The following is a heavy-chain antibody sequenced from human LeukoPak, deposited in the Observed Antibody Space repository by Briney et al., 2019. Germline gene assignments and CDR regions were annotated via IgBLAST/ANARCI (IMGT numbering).Heavy chain of an antibody. CDR1: GFTFNKSW. CDR3: ARVPATVKADY. CDR2: INQDGSAK. Sequence: GGSLRLSCAASGFTFNKSWMTWVRQAPGKGLEWVANINQDGSAKYYVVSVKGRFTISRDNAKNSLFLHMNSLRAEDTALYFCARVPATVKADYWGQGTLVTVSS. V-gene: IGHV3-7*04. J-gene: IGHJ4*02. D-gene: IGHD4-17*01.